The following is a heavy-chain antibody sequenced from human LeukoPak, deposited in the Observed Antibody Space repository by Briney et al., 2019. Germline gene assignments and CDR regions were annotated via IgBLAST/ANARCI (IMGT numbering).Heavy chain of an antibody. CDR2: ISSSGSTI. Sequence: GGSLRLSCAASGFTFSSYEMNWVRQAPGKGLEWVSYISSSGSTIYYADSVKGRFTISRDNAKNSLYLQMNSLRAEDTAVYYCARDRDYYDSSDDAFDIWGQGTMVTVSS. J-gene: IGHJ3*02. CDR3: ARDRDYYDSSDDAFDI. D-gene: IGHD3-22*01. V-gene: IGHV3-48*03. CDR1: GFTFSSYE.